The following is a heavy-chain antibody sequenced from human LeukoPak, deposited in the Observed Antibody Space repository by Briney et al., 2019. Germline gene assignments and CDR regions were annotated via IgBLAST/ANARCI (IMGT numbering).Heavy chain of an antibody. CDR1: GGSISSGGYS. J-gene: IGHJ4*02. D-gene: IGHD6-13*01. V-gene: IGHV4-61*08. Sequence: SETLSLTCAVSGGSISSGGYSWSWIRQPPGKGLEWIGYIYYSRSTNYNPSLKSRVTISVDTSKNQFSLKLSSVTAADTAVYYCARRSSSWYFDYWGQGTLVTVSS. CDR3: ARRSSSWYFDY. CDR2: IYYSRST.